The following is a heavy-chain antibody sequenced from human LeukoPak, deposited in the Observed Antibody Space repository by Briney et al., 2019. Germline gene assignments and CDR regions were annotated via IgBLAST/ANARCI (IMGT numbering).Heavy chain of an antibody. Sequence: SSETLSLTCAVYGGPFSGYYWSWIRQPPGKGLEWIGEINHSGSTNYNPSLKSRVTISVDTSKNQFSLKLSSVTAADTAVYYCARVVVVVAATHIDYWGQGTLVTVSS. CDR2: INHSGST. CDR1: GGPFSGYY. CDR3: ARVVVVVAATHIDY. D-gene: IGHD2-15*01. J-gene: IGHJ4*02. V-gene: IGHV4-34*01.